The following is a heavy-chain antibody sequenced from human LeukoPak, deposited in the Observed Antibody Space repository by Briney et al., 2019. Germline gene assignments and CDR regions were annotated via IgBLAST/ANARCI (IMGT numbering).Heavy chain of an antibody. D-gene: IGHD3-9*01. V-gene: IGHV5-51*01. J-gene: IGHJ4*02. Sequence: GESLKISCKGSGYSFTNYWIGWVRQMPGKGLEFMGIIYPGNSDTRYSPSFQGQVTISADRSISTAFLQWSSLRASDTAMYYCARPRTSGLSDWYDYWGQGTLVTVSS. CDR3: ARPRTSGLSDWYDY. CDR2: IYPGNSDT. CDR1: GYSFTNYW.